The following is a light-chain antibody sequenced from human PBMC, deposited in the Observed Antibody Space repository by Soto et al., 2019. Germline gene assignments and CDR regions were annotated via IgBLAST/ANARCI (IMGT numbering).Light chain of an antibody. J-gene: IGKJ3*01. Sequence: EIVLTQSPATLSLSPGESATLSCRASQSVSSYLAWYQQKPGQAPRLLVYDASNRAPGIPARFSGSGSGTDFTLTISNLEPEDFAVYYCQQRSNGPLITFGPGTKVDIK. CDR1: QSVSSY. CDR3: QQRSNGPLIT. CDR2: DAS. V-gene: IGKV3-11*01.